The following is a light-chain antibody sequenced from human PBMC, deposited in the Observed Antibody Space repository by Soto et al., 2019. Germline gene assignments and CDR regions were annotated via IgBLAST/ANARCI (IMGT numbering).Light chain of an antibody. J-gene: IGKJ1*01. CDR1: SSY. Sequence: EIALTQSPGTLSLSPGERATLSCRASSSYLAWYQQRVGQAPRLLIYGASIRATGIPDRFSGSASGTDFTLTISRLEPEDSAVYYCQQYISSSWTFGQGTKVDVK. CDR2: GAS. V-gene: IGKV3-20*01. CDR3: QQYISSSWT.